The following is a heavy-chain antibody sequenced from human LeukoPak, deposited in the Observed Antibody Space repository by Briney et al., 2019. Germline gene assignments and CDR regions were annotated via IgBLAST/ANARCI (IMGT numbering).Heavy chain of an antibody. CDR3: ARHLHYSYYYYIDV. CDR1: GGSLSSSGYY. Sequence: SETLSLTCTVSGGSLSSSGYYWDWIRQPPEMGLDWIGSVYYSGSTYYNPSLKSRVTISVDTSKNQFSLNLSSVTAADTAVYYCARHLHYSYYYYIDVWGKGTTVTVSS. CDR2: VYYSGST. V-gene: IGHV4-39*01. J-gene: IGHJ6*03.